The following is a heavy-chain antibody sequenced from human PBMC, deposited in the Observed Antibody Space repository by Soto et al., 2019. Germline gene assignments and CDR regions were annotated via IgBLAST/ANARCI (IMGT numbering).Heavy chain of an antibody. J-gene: IGHJ4*02. V-gene: IGHV3-30*03. D-gene: IGHD2-15*01. CDR1: GTTFSNYG. CDR2: ISYDGRDK. Sequence: QVQLLESGGGVVQPGTSLRLSCAVSGTTFSNYGMHWVRQAPGKGLEWVAAISYDGRDKYYADTVKGRLTISRDNSRNTLYLPMNGLAQEDTAVFYCVLGYCDGGHWCYLHYWGQGTMVTVAP. CDR3: VLGYCDGGHWCYLHY.